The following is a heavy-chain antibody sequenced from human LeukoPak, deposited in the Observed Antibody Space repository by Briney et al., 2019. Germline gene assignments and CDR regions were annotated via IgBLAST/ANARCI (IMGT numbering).Heavy chain of an antibody. V-gene: IGHV4-30-4*08. CDR1: GGSISSGDYY. D-gene: IGHD1-26*01. Sequence: PSQTLSLTCTVSGGSISSGDYYWSWIRQPPGKGLEWIGFVYYSGSTYYNPSLKSRVTISVDTSKNQFSLNLSSVTAADTAVYYCARHGSGSDFHYFDYWGQGTLVTVSS. J-gene: IGHJ4*02. CDR2: VYYSGST. CDR3: ARHGSGSDFHYFDY.